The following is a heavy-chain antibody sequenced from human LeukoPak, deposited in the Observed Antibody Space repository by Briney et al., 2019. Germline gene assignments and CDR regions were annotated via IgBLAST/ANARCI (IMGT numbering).Heavy chain of an antibody. CDR2: IYYSGST. Sequence: SETLSLTCTVSGGSISSYYWSWIRQPPGKGLEWIGYIYYSGSTNYNPSLKSRVTISVDTSKNQFSLKLSSVTAADTAVYYCASARPLAARPRWFDPWGQGTLVTVSS. V-gene: IGHV4-59*01. D-gene: IGHD6-6*01. CDR1: GGSISSYY. J-gene: IGHJ5*02. CDR3: ASARPLAARPRWFDP.